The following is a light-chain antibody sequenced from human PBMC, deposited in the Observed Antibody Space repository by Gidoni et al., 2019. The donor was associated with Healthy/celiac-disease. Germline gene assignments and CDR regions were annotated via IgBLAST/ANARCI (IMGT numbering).Light chain of an antibody. CDR3: QQYNSFPYT. J-gene: IGKJ2*01. CDR2: KAS. CDR1: QSISSW. Sequence: DIQMTQSPSTLSASVGDRVTITCRSSQSISSWLAWYQQKPGKAPKLLIYKASSLESGVPSRFSGSGSGTEFTLTISSLQPDYFATYYCQQYNSFPYTFGQGTKLEIK. V-gene: IGKV1-5*03.